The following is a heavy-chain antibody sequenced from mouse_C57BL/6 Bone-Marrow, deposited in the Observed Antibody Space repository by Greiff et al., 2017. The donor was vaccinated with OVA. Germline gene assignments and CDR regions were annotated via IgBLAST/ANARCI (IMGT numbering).Heavy chain of an antibody. V-gene: IGHV1-74*01. CDR1: GYTFTSYW. CDR3: AMDGSSYNAMDY. Sequence: QVQLQQPGAELVKPGASVKVSCKASGYTFTSYWMHWVKQRPGQGLEWIGRIHPSDSDTNYNQKFKGKATLTVDKSSSTAYMQLSSLTSEDSAVYNCAMDGSSYNAMDYWGQGTSVTVSS. D-gene: IGHD1-1*01. J-gene: IGHJ4*01. CDR2: IHPSDSDT.